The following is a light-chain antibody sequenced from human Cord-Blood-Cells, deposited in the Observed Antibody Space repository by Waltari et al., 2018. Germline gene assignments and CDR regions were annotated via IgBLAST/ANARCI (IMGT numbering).Light chain of an antibody. CDR3: SSYAGSWV. CDR1: SSDVGGYNY. V-gene: IGLV2-8*01. J-gene: IGLJ3*02. Sequence: SSDVGGYNYVSWYQQHPGKAPKLMIYEVSKRPSGVPDRFSGSKSGNTASLTVSGLQAEDEADYYCSSYAGSWVFGGGTKLTVL. CDR2: EVS.